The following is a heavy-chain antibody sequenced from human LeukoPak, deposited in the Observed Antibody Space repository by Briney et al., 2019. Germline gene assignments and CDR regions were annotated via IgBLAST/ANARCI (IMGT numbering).Heavy chain of an antibody. Sequence: QAGGSLRLSCAASGFTFRNYGMHWVRQAPGKGLEWVAVVSNEGSVTYYADSVKGRFTVSRDNSMNILYLQMNSVRPEDTAKYYCTKEGLAAGSDFSAWFDPWGQGTLVSVSS. CDR1: GFTFRNYG. CDR2: VSNEGSVT. D-gene: IGHD3-10*01. J-gene: IGHJ5*02. V-gene: IGHV3-30*18. CDR3: TKEGLAAGSDFSAWFDP.